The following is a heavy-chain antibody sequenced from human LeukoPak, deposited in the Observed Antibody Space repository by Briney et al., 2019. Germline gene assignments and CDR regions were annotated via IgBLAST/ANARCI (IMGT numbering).Heavy chain of an antibody. V-gene: IGHV3-23*01. CDR2: ISGSGGST. J-gene: IGHJ4*02. CDR1: GFTFSSYA. Sequence: PGGSLRLSCAASGFTFSSYAMSWVRQAPGKGLEWVSAISGSGGSTYYADSVKGRFTISRDNSKNTLYLQMNSLRAEDTAVYYCAKDKQWLVWSGSSDYWGQGTLVTVSS. D-gene: IGHD6-19*01. CDR3: AKDKQWLVWSGSSDY.